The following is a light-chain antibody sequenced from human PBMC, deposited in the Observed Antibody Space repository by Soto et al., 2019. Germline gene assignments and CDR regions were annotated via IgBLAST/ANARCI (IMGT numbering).Light chain of an antibody. CDR1: QSVSSN. CDR2: GAS. V-gene: IGKV3-15*01. CDR3: QQYYSYPRT. J-gene: IGKJ1*01. Sequence: EIVMTQSPATLSVSPGERATLSCRASQSVSSNLAWYQQKPGQAPRLLIYGASTRATGIPARFSGSGSGTEFTLTISSLQSEDFAVYYCQQYYSYPRTFGQGTKV.